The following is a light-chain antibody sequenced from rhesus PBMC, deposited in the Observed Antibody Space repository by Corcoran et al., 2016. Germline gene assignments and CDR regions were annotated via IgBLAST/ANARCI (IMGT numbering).Light chain of an antibody. CDR1: QNIYSN. CDR2: AAS. J-gene: IGKJ4*01. CDR3: LHYYDNLT. V-gene: IGKV1S12*01. Sequence: DIQMTQSPSALSASVGDRVTISCRASQNIYSNLAWYQQKPGKAPKLLIYAASSLQTGIPSRFSGSGSGTDFTLTLSSLQPEDSAAYYCLHYYDNLTFGGGTKVEIK.